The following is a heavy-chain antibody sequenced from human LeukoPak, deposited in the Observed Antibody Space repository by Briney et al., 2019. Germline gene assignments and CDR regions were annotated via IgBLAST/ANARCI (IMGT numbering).Heavy chain of an antibody. V-gene: IGHV4-39*02. Sequence: SETLSLTCIVSVGSTSSISHHWGWIRQPPGKGLEWIASIYYVGNTYYNPSLKSRLTISIDTSKNQFSLKLSSVTAADTAVYYCTRETNSAVDYWGQGTLVTVSP. J-gene: IGHJ4*02. D-gene: IGHD1-14*01. CDR1: VGSTSSISHH. CDR3: TRETNSAVDY. CDR2: IYYVGNT.